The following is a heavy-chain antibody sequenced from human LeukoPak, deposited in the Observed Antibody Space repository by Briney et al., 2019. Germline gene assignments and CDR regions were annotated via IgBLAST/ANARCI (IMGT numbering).Heavy chain of an antibody. V-gene: IGHV1-69*13. CDR1: GGTFSGYA. J-gene: IGHJ4*02. Sequence: EASVKVFCKASGGTFSGYAISWVRQAPGQGLDWMGGIIPIFGTANYAQKFQGRVTITADESTSTAYMELSSLRSEDTAVYYCATPPHFGSGWYEEFDYWGQGTLVTVSS. D-gene: IGHD6-19*01. CDR2: IIPIFGTA. CDR3: ATPPHFGSGWYEEFDY.